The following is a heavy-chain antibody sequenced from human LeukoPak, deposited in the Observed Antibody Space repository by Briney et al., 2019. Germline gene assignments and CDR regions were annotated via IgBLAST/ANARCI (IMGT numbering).Heavy chain of an antibody. Sequence: GGSLRPSCAASGFTFSNYAMHWVRQAPGKGLEWVSLISSGGTYEYYADSVKGRFTISRDNSKNTLYLQLNSLRAEDTAVYYCARDSTYYYDSGSSGPHYFDNWGQGTLVTVSS. D-gene: IGHD3-10*01. CDR2: ISSGGTYE. J-gene: IGHJ4*02. V-gene: IGHV3-30*01. CDR1: GFTFSNYA. CDR3: ARDSTYYYDSGSSGPHYFDN.